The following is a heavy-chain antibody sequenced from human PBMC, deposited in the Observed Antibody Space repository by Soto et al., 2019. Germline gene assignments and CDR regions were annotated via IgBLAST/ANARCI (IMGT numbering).Heavy chain of an antibody. CDR1: GYAFTTYG. D-gene: IGHD1-1*01. CDR2: ISAHNGNT. V-gene: IGHV1-18*01. CDR3: ARGRYGDY. Sequence: QVHLVQSGAEVKKPGASVKVSCKGSGYAFTTYGITWVRQAPGQGLEWMGWISAHNGNTNYAEKLQGRVTVTRDTSTSTAYMELRSLRSDDAAVYYCARGRYGDYWGQGALVTVSS. J-gene: IGHJ4*02.